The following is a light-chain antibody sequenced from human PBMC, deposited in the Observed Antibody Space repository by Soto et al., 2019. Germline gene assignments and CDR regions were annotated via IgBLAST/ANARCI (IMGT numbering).Light chain of an antibody. CDR3: CSYAGSATSV. CDR2: EVS. J-gene: IGLJ1*01. Sequence: QSVLTQPASVSGSPGQAITISCTGTRSDVGSYILVSWYQQLPGKAPKVLIYEVSKRPSGVSDRFSGSKSGNTASLTISGLQAEDEADSYCCSYAGSATSVFGTGTKVTVL. CDR1: RSDVGSYIL. V-gene: IGLV2-23*02.